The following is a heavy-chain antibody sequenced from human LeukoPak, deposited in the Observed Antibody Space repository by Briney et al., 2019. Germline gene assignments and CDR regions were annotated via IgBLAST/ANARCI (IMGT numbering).Heavy chain of an antibody. V-gene: IGHV2-5*02. J-gene: IGHJ4*02. CDR1: GFSLSTSGVG. CDR3: AHKEYYALGSLGDSFDY. D-gene: IGHD3-10*01. Sequence: KESGPTLVKPTQTLPLTFTFSGFSLSTSGVGVGWIRQPPGKALEWLAVIYWDDDKRHSPSLKSRLTITKDTSKNQVVLTMPNMDPVDTATYYCAHKEYYALGSLGDSFDYWGQGTLVTVSS. CDR2: IYWDDDK.